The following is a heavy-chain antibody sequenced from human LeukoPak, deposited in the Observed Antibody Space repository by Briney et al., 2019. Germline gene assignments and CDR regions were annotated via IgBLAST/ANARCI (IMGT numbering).Heavy chain of an antibody. CDR3: ARGRRRYCSSTSCYTLFDY. CDR1: GGSISSGGYS. V-gene: IGHV4-30-2*01. CDR2: IYHSGST. J-gene: IGHJ4*02. D-gene: IGHD2-2*02. Sequence: SETLSLTCAVSGGSISSGGYSWSWIRQPPGKGLEWIGYIYHSGSTYYNPSLKSRVTISVDTSKNQFSLKLSSVTAADTAVYYCARGRRRYCSSTSCYTLFDYWGQGTLVTVSS.